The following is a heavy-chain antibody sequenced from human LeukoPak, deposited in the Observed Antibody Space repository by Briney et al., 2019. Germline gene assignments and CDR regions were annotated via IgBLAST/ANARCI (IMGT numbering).Heavy chain of an antibody. CDR3: ASIPLVAARYYYFDY. V-gene: IGHV4-59*08. Sequence: SETLSLTCTVSGGSLSNYYWSWIRQPPGKGLEWIGYIYYSGSTNYNPSLKSRVTISVDTSKNQFSLKLSSVTAADTAVYYCASIPLVAARYYYFDYWGQGTLVTVSS. J-gene: IGHJ4*02. CDR1: GGSLSNYY. D-gene: IGHD6-6*01. CDR2: IYYSGST.